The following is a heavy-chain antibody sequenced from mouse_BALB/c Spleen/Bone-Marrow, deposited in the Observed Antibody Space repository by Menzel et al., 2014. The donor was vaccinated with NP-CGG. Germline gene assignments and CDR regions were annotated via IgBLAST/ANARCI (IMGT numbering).Heavy chain of an antibody. V-gene: IGHV1-69*02. J-gene: IGHJ4*01. Sequence: VQLQQSGAELVRPGASVKLSCKASGYTFTSYWINWVKQRPGQGLEWIGNIYPSDSYTNYNQKFKDKATLTVDESSSTAYMQLSSPTSEDSAVYYCTRPGYFYGSGPYAMDYWGQGTSVTVSS. CDR3: TRPGYFYGSGPYAMDY. CDR1: GYTFTSYW. CDR2: IYPSDSYT. D-gene: IGHD1-1*01.